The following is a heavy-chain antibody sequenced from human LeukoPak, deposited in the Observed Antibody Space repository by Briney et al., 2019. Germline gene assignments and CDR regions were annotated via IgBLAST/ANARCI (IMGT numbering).Heavy chain of an antibody. D-gene: IGHD2-8*01. CDR3: ARDIVLMVYATYYFDY. CDR2: ISSSSSYI. Sequence: KSGGSLRLSCAASGFTFSSYSVNWVRQAPGKGLEWVSSISSSSSYIYYADSVKGRFTISRDNAKNSLYLQMNSLRAEDTAVYYCARDIVLMVYATYYFDYWGQGTLVTVSS. J-gene: IGHJ4*02. CDR1: GFTFSSYS. V-gene: IGHV3-21*01.